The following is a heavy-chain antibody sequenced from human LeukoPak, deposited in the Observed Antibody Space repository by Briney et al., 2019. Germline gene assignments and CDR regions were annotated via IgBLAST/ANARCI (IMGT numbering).Heavy chain of an antibody. CDR1: GFTFSSYA. CDR2: ISSSGSTI. V-gene: IGHV3-48*04. Sequence: GGSLRLSCAASGFTFSSYAMHWVRQAPGKGLEWVSYISSSGSTIYYADSVKGRFTISRDNAKNSLYLQMNSLRAEGTAVYYCARDRGTDTAAGTAPPPWWGQGTLVTVSS. CDR3: ARDRGTDTAAGTAPPPW. J-gene: IGHJ4*02. D-gene: IGHD6-13*01.